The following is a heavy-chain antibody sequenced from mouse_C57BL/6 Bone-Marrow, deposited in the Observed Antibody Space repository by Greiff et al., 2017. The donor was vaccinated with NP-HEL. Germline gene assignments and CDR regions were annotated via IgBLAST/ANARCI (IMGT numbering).Heavy chain of an antibody. Sequence: QVQLQQPGAELVRPGPSVKLSCKASGYTFTSYWLHWVKQRPGQGLEWIGVIDPSASYTNYNQKFTGKATLTVDTSASTAYMQLSSLTSEDSAVYYCARESSSGSFAYWGQGTLVTVSA. V-gene: IGHV1-59*01. CDR2: IDPSASYT. CDR1: GYTFTSYW. J-gene: IGHJ3*01. D-gene: IGHD3-2*02. CDR3: ARESSSGSFAY.